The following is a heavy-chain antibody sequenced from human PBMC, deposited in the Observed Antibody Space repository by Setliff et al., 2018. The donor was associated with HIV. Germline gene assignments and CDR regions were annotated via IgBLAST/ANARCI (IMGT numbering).Heavy chain of an antibody. CDR2: IYSDGRT. Sequence: PGGSLRLSCAASGFTLSSSHMTWVRQAPGKGLEWVSFIYSDGRTHYADSVKGLFTLSRDNSKNIMHLQMDSLRADDTAVYYCARSESCGSTHCSPYDHWGQGILVTVSS. J-gene: IGHJ4*02. CDR1: GFTLSSSH. V-gene: IGHV3-53*01. CDR3: ARSESCGSTHCSPYDH. D-gene: IGHD2-2*01.